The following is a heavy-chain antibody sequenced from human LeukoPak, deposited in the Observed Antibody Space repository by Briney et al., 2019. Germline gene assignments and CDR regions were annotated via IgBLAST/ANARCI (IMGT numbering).Heavy chain of an antibody. V-gene: IGHV3-23*01. CDR1: GFTFSSYA. J-gene: IGHJ3*02. Sequence: PGGSLRLSCAASGFTFSSYAMTWVRQAPGKGLEWVSSISGSGDYTNYAGSVKGRFTISRDNSKNTLYLQMNSLRAEDTAVYYCAKKGPLSGWYFDIWGQGTMVTVSS. CDR3: AKKGPLSGWYFDI. CDR2: ISGSGDYT. D-gene: IGHD6-19*01.